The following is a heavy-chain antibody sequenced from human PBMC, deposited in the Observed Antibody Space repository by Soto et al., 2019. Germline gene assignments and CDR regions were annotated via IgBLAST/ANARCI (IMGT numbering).Heavy chain of an antibody. CDR1: GFTFSSYG. CDR2: LWYDGSNK. Sequence: QVQLVESGGGVVQPGRSLRLSCAASGFTFSSYGMHWVRQAPGKGLEWVAVLWYDGSNKYYADSVKGRFTISRDNSKNTLYLQMNSRKAEDTAVYYCARDPAACVTYNWFDPWGQGTLVTVSS. CDR3: ARDPAACVTYNWFDP. J-gene: IGHJ5*02. D-gene: IGHD6-13*01. V-gene: IGHV3-33*01.